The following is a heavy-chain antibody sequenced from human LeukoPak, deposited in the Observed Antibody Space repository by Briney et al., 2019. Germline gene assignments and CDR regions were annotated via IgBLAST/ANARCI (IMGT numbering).Heavy chain of an antibody. V-gene: IGHV1-24*01. CDR2: FDPEDGET. Sequence: ASVKVSCKVSGYTLTELSMHWVRQAPGKGLERMGGFDPEDGETIYAQKFQGRVTMTEDTSTDTAYMELSSLRSEDTAVYYCATSLPDTGHLLPTDWGQGTLVTVSS. D-gene: IGHD3-16*02. J-gene: IGHJ4*02. CDR1: GYTLTELS. CDR3: ATSLPDTGHLLPTD.